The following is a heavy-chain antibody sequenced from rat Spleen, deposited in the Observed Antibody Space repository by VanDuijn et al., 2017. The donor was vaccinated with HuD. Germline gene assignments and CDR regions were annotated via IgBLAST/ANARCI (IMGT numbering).Heavy chain of an antibody. CDR2: VSSGGNT. CDR1: GFSLTSNG. J-gene: IGHJ4*01. V-gene: IGHV2S12*01. D-gene: IGHD4-3*01. Sequence: QVQVKESGPGLVQPSQTLSLTCTVSGFSLTSNGVSWVRQPPGKGLEWIAAVSSGGNTSYDSTLKSRLSISMDTSKSQVFLKMNRLQTEDTAIYFCTLGVRGYWGQGASVTVSS. CDR3: TLGVRGY.